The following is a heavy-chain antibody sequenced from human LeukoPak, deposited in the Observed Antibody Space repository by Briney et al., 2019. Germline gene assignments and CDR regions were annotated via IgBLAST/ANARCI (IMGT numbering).Heavy chain of an antibody. Sequence: GGSLRLSCAASGFTFSSYSMNWVRQAPGKGLEWVSSISSSSSYIYYADSVKGRFTISRDNAKNSLYLQMNSLRAEDTAVYYCARELRGYCSGGSCYSLYPYYYYGMDVWGKGTTVTVSS. D-gene: IGHD2-15*01. CDR1: GFTFSSYS. CDR2: ISSSSSYI. CDR3: ARELRGYCSGGSCYSLYPYYYYGMDV. J-gene: IGHJ6*04. V-gene: IGHV3-21*01.